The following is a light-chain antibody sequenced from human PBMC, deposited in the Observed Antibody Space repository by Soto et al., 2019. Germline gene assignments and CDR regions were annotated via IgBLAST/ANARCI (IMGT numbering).Light chain of an antibody. CDR1: SSNIGSNT. CDR2: SNN. V-gene: IGLV1-44*01. J-gene: IGLJ2*01. Sequence: QSVLTQPPSASGTPGQRVTISCSGSSSNIGSNTVTWYQQLPGTAPKLLIYSNNQRPSGVPDRFSGSKSGTSASLAISGLQSEDEAEYFWSSYPAGRTFVFGGGTKVTVL. CDR3: SSYPAGRTFV.